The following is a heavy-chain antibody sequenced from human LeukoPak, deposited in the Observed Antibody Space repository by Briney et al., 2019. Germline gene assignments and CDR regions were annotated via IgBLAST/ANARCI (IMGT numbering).Heavy chain of an antibody. CDR3: AKDIGSSTWKGLDY. J-gene: IGHJ4*02. CDR2: IYYGGST. Sequence: SETLSLTCTVSGGSISSSSYYWGWLRQPPGRGVEWVGSIYYGGSTYYNPSLKSRVTISVDTSKNQFSLKLSSVTAADTALYYCAKDIGSSTWKGLDYWGQGTLVTVSS. V-gene: IGHV4-39*07. CDR1: GGSISSSSYY. D-gene: IGHD6-13*01.